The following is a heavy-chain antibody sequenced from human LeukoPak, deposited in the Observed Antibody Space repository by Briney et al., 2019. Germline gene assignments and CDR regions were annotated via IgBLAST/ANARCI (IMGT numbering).Heavy chain of an antibody. V-gene: IGHV3-20*04. CDR1: GFTFDVYG. Sequence: GGSLRLSCAASGFTFDVYGMSWVRQAPGKGLEWVSGINWNGGSTGYADSVKGRFTISRDNAKNSLYLQMNSLRAEDTALYYCARASYDSSGYYYDLYFDYWGQGTLVTVSS. CDR3: ARASYDSSGYYYDLYFDY. J-gene: IGHJ4*02. D-gene: IGHD3-22*01. CDR2: INWNGGST.